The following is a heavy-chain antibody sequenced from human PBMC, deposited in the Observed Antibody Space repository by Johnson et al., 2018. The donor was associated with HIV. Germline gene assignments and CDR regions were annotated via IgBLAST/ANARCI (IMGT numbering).Heavy chain of an antibody. J-gene: IGHJ3*02. Sequence: VQLVESGGGLVQPGGSLRLSCAASGFTFDDYAMHWVRQAPGKGLEWVSGISWNSGSIGYADSVKGRFTISRDNAKNSLYLQMNSLRAEDTALYYCAKGVQQQLVGGAFDIWGQGTMVTVSS. V-gene: IGHV3-9*01. CDR2: ISWNSGSI. CDR1: GFTFDDYA. D-gene: IGHD6-13*01. CDR3: AKGVQQQLVGGAFDI.